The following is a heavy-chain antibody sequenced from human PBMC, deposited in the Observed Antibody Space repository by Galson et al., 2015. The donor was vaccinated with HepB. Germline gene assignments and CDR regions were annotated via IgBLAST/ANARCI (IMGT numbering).Heavy chain of an antibody. V-gene: IGHV4-34*01. J-gene: IGHJ6*02. CDR2: INHSGST. Sequence: SETLSLTCAVYSGSFSGYYWSWIRQPPGKGLEWIGEINHSGSTNYNPSLKSRVTISVDTSKNQFSLKLSSVTAADTAVYYCARGGGSAVRYYYYYGMDVWGQGTTVTVSS. CDR1: SGSFSGYY. D-gene: IGHD3-10*01. CDR3: ARGGGSAVRYYYYYGMDV.